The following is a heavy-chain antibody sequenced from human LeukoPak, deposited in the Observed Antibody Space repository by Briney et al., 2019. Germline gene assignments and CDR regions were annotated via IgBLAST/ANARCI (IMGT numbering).Heavy chain of an antibody. V-gene: IGHV3-11*04. Sequence: GGSLRLSCAASGFTFSDYYMSWIRQAPGKGLEWVSYISSSGSTIYYADSVKGRVTISRDNAKNSLYLQMNSLRAEDTAVYYCARANIVVVPAARLTYYYYGMDVWGQGTTVTVSS. D-gene: IGHD2-2*01. J-gene: IGHJ6*02. CDR3: ARANIVVVPAARLTYYYYGMDV. CDR1: GFTFSDYY. CDR2: ISSSGSTI.